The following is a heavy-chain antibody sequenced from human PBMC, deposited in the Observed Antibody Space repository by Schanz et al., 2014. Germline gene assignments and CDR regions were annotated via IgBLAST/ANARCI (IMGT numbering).Heavy chain of an antibody. V-gene: IGHV3-9*01. CDR1: GFTFDDYA. CDR3: AKDVGYYHGGGAQFYEGDKQDYYFYGMEV. D-gene: IGHD3-3*01. CDR2: ISWNSGSR. Sequence: EVQLVESGGGLVQPGRSLRLSCAASGFTFDDYAMHWVRQAPGKGLEWVSGISWNSGSRGYADSVKGRFTVSRDNAKNSLFLQMNGLRAEDTALYYCAKDVGYYHGGGAQFYEGDKQDYYFYGMEVWGQGTTVTVSS. J-gene: IGHJ6*02.